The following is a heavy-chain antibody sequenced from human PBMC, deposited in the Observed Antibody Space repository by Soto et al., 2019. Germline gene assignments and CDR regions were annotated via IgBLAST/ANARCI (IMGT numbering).Heavy chain of an antibody. J-gene: IGHJ4*02. CDR2: INHSGST. CDR1: GGSFSGYY. CDR3: ARGWYSSSAVDY. D-gene: IGHD6-13*01. Sequence: LSLTCAVYGGSFSGYYWSWIRQPPGKGLEWIGEINHSGSTNYNPSLKSRVTISVDTSKNQFSLKLSSVTAADTAVYYCARGWYSSSAVDYWGQGTLATVSS. V-gene: IGHV4-34*01.